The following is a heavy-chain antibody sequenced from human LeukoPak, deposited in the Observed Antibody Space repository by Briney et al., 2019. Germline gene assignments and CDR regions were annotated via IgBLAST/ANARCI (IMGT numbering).Heavy chain of an antibody. Sequence: SETLSLTCTVSGGSISSYYWSWIRQPAGEGLEWIGRIYTSGSISYNPSLKSRVTMSVDTSKNQFSLKMSSVTAADTAVYYCARVDPPGGTGSVYYMDVWGKGTTVTVSS. D-gene: IGHD3/OR15-3a*01. J-gene: IGHJ6*03. CDR1: GGSISSYY. V-gene: IGHV4-4*07. CDR2: IYTSGSI. CDR3: ARVDPPGGTGSVYYMDV.